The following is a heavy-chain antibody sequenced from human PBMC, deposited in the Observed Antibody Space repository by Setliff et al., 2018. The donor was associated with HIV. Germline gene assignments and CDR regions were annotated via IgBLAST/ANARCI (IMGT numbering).Heavy chain of an antibody. CDR2: IRSDGSNK. V-gene: IGHV3-30*02. D-gene: IGHD3-10*01. Sequence: PGESLKISCATSGLTFSNCGMHWVRQAPGKGLEWVASIRSDGSNKYYADSVTGQFTISRDDSKNTLYLQMNSLRAEDTAVYYCAKDKGQKYADYWGQGTVVTVSS. CDR1: GLTFSNCG. CDR3: AKDKGQKYADY. J-gene: IGHJ4*02.